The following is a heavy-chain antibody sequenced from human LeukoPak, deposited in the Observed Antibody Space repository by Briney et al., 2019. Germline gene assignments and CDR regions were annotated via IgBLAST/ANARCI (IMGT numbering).Heavy chain of an antibody. D-gene: IGHD1-1*01. CDR2: MRYDGSNK. J-gene: IGHJ6*02. CDR3: ARSTGSYYDMDV. Sequence: GGSLRLSCAASGFTFNNFGMHWVRQAPGKGLEWVAFMRYDGSNKNYADSVKGRFTISRDSSKNTLYLQMNSLRAEDTAVYYCARSTGSYYDMDVWGQGTTVTVSS. CDR1: GFTFNNFG. V-gene: IGHV3-30*02.